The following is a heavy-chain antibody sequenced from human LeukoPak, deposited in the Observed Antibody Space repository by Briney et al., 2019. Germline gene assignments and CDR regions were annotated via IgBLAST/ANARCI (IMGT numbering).Heavy chain of an antibody. CDR3: ARAMYYYDSGPDEDFDY. D-gene: IGHD3-22*01. J-gene: IGHJ4*02. CDR1: GYTFTSYG. Sequence: GAPVKVSCKASGYTFTSYGISWVRQAPGQGLEWMGWISAYNGNTNYAQKLQGRVTMTTDTSTGTAYMELRSLRSDDTAVYYCARAMYYYDSGPDEDFDYWGQGTLVTVSS. V-gene: IGHV1-18*01. CDR2: ISAYNGNT.